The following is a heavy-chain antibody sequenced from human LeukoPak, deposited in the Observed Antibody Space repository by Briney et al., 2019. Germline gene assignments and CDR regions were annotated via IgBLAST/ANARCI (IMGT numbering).Heavy chain of an antibody. CDR3: ARERYSSGWYYFDC. Sequence: PGGSLRLSCAASGFTFSSYAMNWVRQSPGKGLEWISHISPSGDSPYYADSVRGRFTIARDNSKNTLYLQMNSLRAEDTAVYYCARERYSSGWYYFDCWGQGTLVTVSS. V-gene: IGHV3-23*01. J-gene: IGHJ4*02. D-gene: IGHD6-19*01. CDR2: ISPSGDSP. CDR1: GFTFSSYA.